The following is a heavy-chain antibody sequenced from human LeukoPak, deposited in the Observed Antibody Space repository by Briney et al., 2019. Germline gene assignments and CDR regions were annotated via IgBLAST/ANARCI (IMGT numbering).Heavy chain of an antibody. CDR2: IGINTL. V-gene: IGHV3-48*03. J-gene: IGHJ4*02. Sequence: PGGSLRLSCTASGFIFSAYEMIWVRQAPGKGLECISYIGINTLYYADSVKGRFTSSRDNTKNSLYLQMNSLRVEDTALYYCARAQTYGDSRLLLDYWGQGTLVTVSS. CDR1: GFIFSAYE. CDR3: ARAQTYGDSRLLLDY. D-gene: IGHD4-17*01.